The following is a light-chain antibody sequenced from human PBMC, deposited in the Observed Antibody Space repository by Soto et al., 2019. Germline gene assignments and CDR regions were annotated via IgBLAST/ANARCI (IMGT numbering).Light chain of an antibody. Sequence: QSALTQPPSASGSPGQSVTISCTGTSSDVGGYNYVSWYQQHPGKAPKLMIYEVSKRPSGVPDRFSGSKSGNTASLTVSGLQAEDEADYYCSSYAGSNKRFGGGTKLTGL. V-gene: IGLV2-8*01. CDR3: SSYAGSNKR. CDR2: EVS. CDR1: SSDVGGYNY. J-gene: IGLJ2*01.